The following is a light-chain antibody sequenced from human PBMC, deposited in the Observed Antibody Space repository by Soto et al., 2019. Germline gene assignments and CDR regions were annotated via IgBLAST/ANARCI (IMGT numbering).Light chain of an antibody. CDR3: QQYHSSSST. Sequence: DIQMTQSPSTLSASVGDRVTITCRASQSISSWLAWYQQKPGKAPKLLIYKASSLERGGPSRFSGRGSGTEFTLTINSLQPDDFAAYPCQQYHSSSSTFGQGTRLESK. CDR1: QSISSW. CDR2: KAS. V-gene: IGKV1-5*03. J-gene: IGKJ5*01.